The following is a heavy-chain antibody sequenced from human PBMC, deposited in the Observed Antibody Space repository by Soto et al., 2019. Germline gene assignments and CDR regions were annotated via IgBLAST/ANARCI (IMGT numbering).Heavy chain of an antibody. Sequence: SETLSLTCTVSGGSISSGGYYWSWIRQHPGKGLEWIGYIYYSGSTYYNPSLKSRVTISVDTSKNQFSLKLSSVTAADTAVYYCARGHRRRYSYGSRFDYWGQGTLVTVSS. J-gene: IGHJ4*02. D-gene: IGHD5-18*01. CDR2: IYYSGST. CDR3: ARGHRRRYSYGSRFDY. CDR1: GGSISSGGYY. V-gene: IGHV4-31*03.